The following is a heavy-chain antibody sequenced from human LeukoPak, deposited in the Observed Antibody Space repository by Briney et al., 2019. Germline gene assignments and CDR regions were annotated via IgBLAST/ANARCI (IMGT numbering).Heavy chain of an antibody. D-gene: IGHD6-6*01. Sequence: ASVKVSCKASGYTFTSYDINWVRQATGQGLEWMGWMNPNSGNTGYAQKFQGRVTMTRNTSISTAYMELSSLRSEDTAVYYCARGMRYSSSFLYYYYYYYMDVWGKGTTVTVSS. CDR3: ARGMRYSSSFLYYYYYYYMDV. CDR2: MNPNSGNT. CDR1: GYTFTSYD. J-gene: IGHJ6*03. V-gene: IGHV1-8*01.